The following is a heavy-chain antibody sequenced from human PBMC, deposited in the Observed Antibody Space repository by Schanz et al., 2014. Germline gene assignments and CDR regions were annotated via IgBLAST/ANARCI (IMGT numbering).Heavy chain of an antibody. CDR1: GDSISSYSYY. D-gene: IGHD6-19*01. Sequence: QVQLQESGPGLVKPSQTLSLTCTVSGDSISSYSYYWTWIRQPAGKGLEWIGRIYTGGSTIYNPSPKSRATIPVDSSKSQFSLKRSSVTAADTAVYYCARQGVGWATDAFYFNTWGQGTLVTVSS. J-gene: IGHJ5*02. CDR3: ARQGVGWATDAFYFNT. V-gene: IGHV4-61*02. CDR2: IYTGGST.